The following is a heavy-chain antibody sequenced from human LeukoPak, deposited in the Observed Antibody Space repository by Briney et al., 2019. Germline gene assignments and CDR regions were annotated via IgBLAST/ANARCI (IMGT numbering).Heavy chain of an antibody. CDR1: GYTFTGYY. CDR3: ARGSYYYGSGSYSPHYLN. D-gene: IGHD3-10*01. V-gene: IGHV1-2*02. J-gene: IGHJ4*02. Sequence: ASVKVSCKASGYTFTGYYMHWVRQAPGQGLEWMGWINPNSGGTNYAQKLQGRVTMTRDTSISTAYMELSRLGSDDTAVYYCARGSYYYGSGSYSPHYLNWGQGTLVTVSS. CDR2: INPNSGGT.